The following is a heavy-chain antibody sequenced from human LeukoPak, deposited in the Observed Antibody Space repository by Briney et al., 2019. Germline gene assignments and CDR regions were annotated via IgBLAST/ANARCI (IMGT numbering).Heavy chain of an antibody. D-gene: IGHD2-21*01. Sequence: GGSLRLSCSGSGFTFGDYTVNWSRQAPGRGLEWVGFIRLKAYGGAPEYAASVKGRFTISRDDSKSIAFLQMNNLKTEDTAVYYCTRRSGVIVIFDYWGLGTLVTVSS. CDR3: TRRSGVIVIFDY. J-gene: IGHJ4*02. V-gene: IGHV3-49*03. CDR2: IRLKAYGGAP. CDR1: GFTFGDYT.